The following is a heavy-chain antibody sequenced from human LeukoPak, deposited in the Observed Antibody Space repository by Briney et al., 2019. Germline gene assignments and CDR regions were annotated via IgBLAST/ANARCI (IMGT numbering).Heavy chain of an antibody. V-gene: IGHV4-34*01. Sequence: PSETLSLTCAVYGGSFSGYYWSWIRQPPGKGLEWIGEINHSGSTNYSPSLKSRVTISVDTSKNQFSLKLSSVTAADTAVYYCARGGSIVVAGIYWFDPWGQGTLVTVSS. CDR1: GGSFSGYY. D-gene: IGHD6-19*01. CDR2: INHSGST. J-gene: IGHJ5*02. CDR3: ARGGSIVVAGIYWFDP.